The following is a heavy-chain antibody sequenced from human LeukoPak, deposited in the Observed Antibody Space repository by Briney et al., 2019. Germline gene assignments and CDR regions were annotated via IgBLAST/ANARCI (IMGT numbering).Heavy chain of an antibody. CDR1: GGSISSYY. D-gene: IGHD2-2*02. J-gene: IGHJ3*02. CDR3: ARDSGVVVPAAIGASDAFDI. V-gene: IGHV4-4*07. CDR2: IYTSGST. Sequence: SETLSLTCTVSGGSISSYYWSLIRQPAGKGLEWIGRIYTSGSTNYNPSLKSRVTMSVDTSKNQFSLKLSSVTAADTAVYYCARDSGVVVPAAIGASDAFDIWGQGTMVTVSS.